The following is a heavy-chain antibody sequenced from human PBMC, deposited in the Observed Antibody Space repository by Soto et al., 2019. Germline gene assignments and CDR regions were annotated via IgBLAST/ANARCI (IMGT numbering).Heavy chain of an antibody. CDR1: GFTFSIYA. J-gene: IGHJ5*02. CDR3: GRAVPTWFDP. D-gene: IGHD6-19*01. Sequence: EVQLLESGGDLVQPGGSLRLSCAASGFTFSIYAMSWVHQAPGKGLEWVSGISTSGFTNYADSVKGRFTISRDNSKNTLYLQMNSLKVEDTAVYYCGRAVPTWFDPWGQGTLVTVSS. CDR2: ISTSGFT. V-gene: IGHV3-23*01.